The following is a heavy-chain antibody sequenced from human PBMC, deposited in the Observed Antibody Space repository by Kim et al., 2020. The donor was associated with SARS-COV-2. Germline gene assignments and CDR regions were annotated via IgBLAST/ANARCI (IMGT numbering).Heavy chain of an antibody. Sequence: ASVKVSCKASGYTFTSYAMHWVRQAPGQRLEWMGWINAGNGNTKYSQKFQGRVTITRDTSASTAYMELSSLRSEDTAVYYCARDEDLDISGWYTVDWGQGTLVTVSS. J-gene: IGHJ4*02. CDR2: INAGNGNT. V-gene: IGHV1-3*01. CDR3: ARDEDLDISGWYTVD. D-gene: IGHD6-19*01. CDR1: GYTFTSYA.